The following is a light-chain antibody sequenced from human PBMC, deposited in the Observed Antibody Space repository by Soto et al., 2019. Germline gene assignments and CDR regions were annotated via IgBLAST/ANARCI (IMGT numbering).Light chain of an antibody. CDR2: GVS. V-gene: IGKV3-20*01. CDR3: QKYYTTPWT. Sequence: EIVLTQSPGTLSLSPGERATLSCRASQSVSNNYLAWYQQKPGQAPRLLIYGVSSRASGIPDRFSGSGSGTDRTLTISSLQAEDAAVYYCQKYYTTPWTFAQGTKVDIK. CDR1: QSVSNNY. J-gene: IGKJ1*01.